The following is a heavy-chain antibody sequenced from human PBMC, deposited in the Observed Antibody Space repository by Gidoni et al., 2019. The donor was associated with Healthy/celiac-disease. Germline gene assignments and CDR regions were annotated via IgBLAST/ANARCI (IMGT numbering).Heavy chain of an antibody. CDR2: MNPNSSNT. CDR1: GHTFTCSD. CDR3: AGGVMLVGPAESYYNGMDV. D-gene: IGHD2-2*01. Sequence: QAQLVQSGAEVNKPVASVLLSCKASGHTFTCSDIHWVRQATGQGLEWRGWMNPNSSNTGYAQKFQGRVTKTGNTTISTAYMERSSLRSEDTAGYYDAGGVMLVGPAESYYNGMDVWGQGTTVTVSS. V-gene: IGHV1-8*01. J-gene: IGHJ6*02.